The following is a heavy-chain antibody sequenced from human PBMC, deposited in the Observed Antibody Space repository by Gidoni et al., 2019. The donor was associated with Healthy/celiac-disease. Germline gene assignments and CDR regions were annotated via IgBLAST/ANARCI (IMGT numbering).Heavy chain of an antibody. CDR3: ARDRVKDFEEVPLAESMDV. J-gene: IGHJ6*02. CDR1: GYTFTGYY. V-gene: IGHV1-2*02. Sequence: QVQLVQSGAEVKKPGASVKVSSKASGYTFTGYYMHWVRQAPGQGLEWMGWINPNSGGTNYAQKFQGRVTMIRDTSISTAYMELSRLRSDDTAVYYCARDRVKDFEEVPLAESMDVWGQGTTVTVSS. CDR2: INPNSGGT. D-gene: IGHD2-2*01.